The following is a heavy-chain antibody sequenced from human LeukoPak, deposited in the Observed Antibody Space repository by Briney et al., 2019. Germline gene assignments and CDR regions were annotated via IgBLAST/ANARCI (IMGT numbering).Heavy chain of an antibody. CDR3: ARCPLRGYFDY. J-gene: IGHJ4*02. V-gene: IGHV1-69*13. Sequence: ASVKVSCKASGGTFSSYAISWVRQAPGQGLEWMGGIIPIFGTANYAQKFQGRVTITADESTSTAYMELSSLRSEDTAVYYCARCPLRGYFDYWAREPWSPSPQ. CDR2: IIPIFGTA. CDR1: GGTFSSYA.